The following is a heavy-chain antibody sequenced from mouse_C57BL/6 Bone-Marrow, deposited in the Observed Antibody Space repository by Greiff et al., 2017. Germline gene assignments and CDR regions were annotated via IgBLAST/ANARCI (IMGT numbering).Heavy chain of an antibody. J-gene: IGHJ2*01. D-gene: IGHD4-1*02. CDR2: IDPSHSHT. CDR1: GYTFTSYW. Sequence: QVQLQQPGAELVRPGTSVKLSCKASGYTFTSYWMHWVKQRPGQGLEWIGVIDPSHSHTNYNQKFKGKATLTVDTSSSTAYMQLSRLTSEDSAVYYCASINWDVEDRGKGSTLTVS. CDR3: ASINWDVED. V-gene: IGHV1-59*01.